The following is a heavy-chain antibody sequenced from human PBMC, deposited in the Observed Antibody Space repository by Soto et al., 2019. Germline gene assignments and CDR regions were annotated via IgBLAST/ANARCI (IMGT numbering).Heavy chain of an antibody. CDR1: GFTFSSYE. J-gene: IGHJ6*02. CDR3: AKDRRGMDV. Sequence: EVQLVESGGGSVQPGGSLRLSCAASGFTFSSYEMNWVRQVPGKGLEWVSYISSSGTIIYYADSVKGRFTISRDNAKNSVYLQMNSLRAEDTAVYYCAKDRRGMDVWGQGTTVTVSS. CDR2: ISSSGTII. V-gene: IGHV3-48*03.